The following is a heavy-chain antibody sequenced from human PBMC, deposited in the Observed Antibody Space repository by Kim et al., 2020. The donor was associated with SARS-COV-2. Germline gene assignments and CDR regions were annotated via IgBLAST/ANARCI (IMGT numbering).Heavy chain of an antibody. V-gene: IGHV3-48*03. D-gene: IGHD6-13*01. CDR1: GFTFSSYE. J-gene: IGHJ6*04. Sequence: GGSLRLSCAASGFTFSSYEMNWVRQAPGKGLEWVSYISSSGSTIYYADSVKGRFTISRDNAKNSLYLQMNSLRAEDTAVYYCARDPYSSRYNYYGMDVWRKGTTVTVSS. CDR3: ARDPYSSRYNYYGMDV. CDR2: ISSSGSTI.